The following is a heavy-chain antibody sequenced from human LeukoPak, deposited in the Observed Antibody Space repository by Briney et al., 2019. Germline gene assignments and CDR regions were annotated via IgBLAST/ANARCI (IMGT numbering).Heavy chain of an antibody. CDR2: ISGDSGST. D-gene: IGHD3-10*01. CDR3: AKDFSSGTYYPYYYYGMDV. V-gene: IGHV3-43*02. J-gene: IGHJ6*02. Sequence: PGGSLRLSCAASGFTFDDYAMHGVRQAPGKGLEWVSLISGDSGSTYYADSVKGRFTISRDNSKNSLYLQMNSLRTEDTALYYCAKDFSSGTYYPYYYYGMDVWGQGTTVTVSS. CDR1: GFTFDDYA.